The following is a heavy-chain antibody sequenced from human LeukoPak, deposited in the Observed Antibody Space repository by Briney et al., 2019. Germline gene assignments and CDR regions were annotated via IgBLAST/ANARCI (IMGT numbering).Heavy chain of an antibody. Sequence: SETLSLTCAVYGGSFSGYYWSWIRQPPGKGLEWIGEINHSGSTNYNPSLKSRVTISVDTSKNQFSLKLSSVTAADTAVYYCARGCSGGSCHEGAFDIWGQGTMVTVSS. CDR2: INHSGST. CDR1: GGSFSGYY. J-gene: IGHJ3*02. CDR3: ARGCSGGSCHEGAFDI. V-gene: IGHV4-34*01. D-gene: IGHD2-15*01.